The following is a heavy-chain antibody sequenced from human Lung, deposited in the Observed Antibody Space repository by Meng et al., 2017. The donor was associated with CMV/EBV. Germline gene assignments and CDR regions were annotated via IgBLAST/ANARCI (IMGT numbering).Heavy chain of an antibody. J-gene: IGHJ6*02. CDR1: GASIDSDNYY. CDR3: ARADYYNLMDV. CDR2: IHYSGSS. Sequence: SETXSLXCTVSGASIDSDNYYWSWIRQPPGKGLEWIGYIHYSGSSFYNPSLKSRVTISLNMSKNQFSLYLSSVTAADTAVYYCARADYYNLMDVWGQGTTVTVSS. V-gene: IGHV4-30-4*08.